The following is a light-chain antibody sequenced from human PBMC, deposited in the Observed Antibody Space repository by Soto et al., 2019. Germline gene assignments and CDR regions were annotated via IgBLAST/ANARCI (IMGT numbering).Light chain of an antibody. Sequence: EIVMTQSPATLSVSPGERATLSCRASQSVSSNLAWYQQKPGQAPRLLINAASTRATGIPARFSGSGSGTEFTLTITSLKSEDFAVYYCQQYSSWPPWTFGQGTKVDI. J-gene: IGKJ1*01. CDR2: AAS. CDR3: QQYSSWPPWT. V-gene: IGKV3-15*01. CDR1: QSVSSN.